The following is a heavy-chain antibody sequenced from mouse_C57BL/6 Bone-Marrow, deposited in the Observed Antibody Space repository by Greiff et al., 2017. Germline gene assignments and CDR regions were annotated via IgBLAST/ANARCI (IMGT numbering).Heavy chain of an antibody. CDR2: IDPENGDT. Sequence: EVQLQQSGAELVRPGASVKLSCTASGFNIKDDYMHWVKQRPEQGLEWIGWIDPENGDTEYASKFQGKATITADTSYNTAYLQLSSLTSADTAVYYCTTWSYDYPFAFWGQGTLVTVSA. CDR3: TTWSYDYPFAF. J-gene: IGHJ3*01. D-gene: IGHD2-4*01. CDR1: GFNIKDDY. V-gene: IGHV14-4*01.